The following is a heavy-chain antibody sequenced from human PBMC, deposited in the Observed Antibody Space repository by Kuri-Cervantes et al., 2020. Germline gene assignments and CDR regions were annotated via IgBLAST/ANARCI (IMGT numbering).Heavy chain of an antibody. D-gene: IGHD4-17*01. CDR2: INWNGGST. CDR3: AKDKGTVTTWLDY. J-gene: IGHJ4*02. CDR1: GFTFDDYG. Sequence: GESLKISCAASGFTFDDYGMSWVRQAPGKGLEWVSGINWNGGSTGYADSVKGRFTISRDNAKNSLYLQMNSLRAEDTALYYCAKDKGTVTTWLDYWGQGTLVTVSS. V-gene: IGHV3-20*04.